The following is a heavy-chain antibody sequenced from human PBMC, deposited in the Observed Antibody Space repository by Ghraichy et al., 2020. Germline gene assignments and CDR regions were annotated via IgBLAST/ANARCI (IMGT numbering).Heavy chain of an antibody. V-gene: IGHV2-70*11. D-gene: IGHD5-12*01. Sequence: SGPTLVKPTQTLTLTCTFSGFSLSTSGMCVSWIRQPPGKALEWLARIDWDDDKYYNTSLKTRLTISKDTSKNQVVLTMTYMDPMDTATYYCARLCNSDYDSGFDYWGQGTLVTVSS. CDR2: IDWDDDK. J-gene: IGHJ4*02. CDR3: ARLCNSDYDSGFDY. CDR1: GFSLSTSGMC.